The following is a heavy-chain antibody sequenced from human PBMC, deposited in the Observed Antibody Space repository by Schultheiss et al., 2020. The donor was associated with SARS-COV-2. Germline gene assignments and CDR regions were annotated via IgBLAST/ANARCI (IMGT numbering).Heavy chain of an antibody. Sequence: SETLSLTCTVSGGSISSYYWSWIRQPPGKGLEWIGYIYYSGSTNYNPSLKSRVTISVDTSKNQFSLKLSSVTAADTAVYYCARAASRDYYDSSGYYRGWDFDLWGRGTLVTVSS. CDR3: ARAASRDYYDSSGYYRGWDFDL. V-gene: IGHV4-59*01. CDR1: GGSISSYY. D-gene: IGHD3-22*01. J-gene: IGHJ2*01. CDR2: IYYSGST.